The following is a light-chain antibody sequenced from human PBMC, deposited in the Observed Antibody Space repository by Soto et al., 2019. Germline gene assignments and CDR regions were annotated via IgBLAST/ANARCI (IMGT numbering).Light chain of an antibody. V-gene: IGKV1-5*01. CDR3: QQYNDHQWT. Sequence: DIQITQSPSTLSASVGDRVTITCRPSQSVSTWLAWYQQKPGEAPNLLIYEASRLQSGVPSRFSGSASGREFTLTITNLQPDDVATYYCQQYNDHQWTLGQGTKVDIK. CDR1: QSVSTW. CDR2: EAS. J-gene: IGKJ1*01.